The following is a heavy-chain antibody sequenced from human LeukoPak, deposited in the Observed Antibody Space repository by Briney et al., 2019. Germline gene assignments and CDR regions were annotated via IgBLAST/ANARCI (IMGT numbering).Heavy chain of an antibody. CDR2: IRRRAYGGAA. V-gene: IGHV3-49*04. Sequence: PGGSLRLSCTTSGFAFDDFAMSWVRQPAGKGLEWVGFIRRRAYGGAAEYAASVKGRFIISRDDSKGIAYLQMNSLKTEDKAVYYCSRNGLVDFDYWGQGYRVIVSP. CDR3: SRNGLVDFDY. J-gene: IGHJ4*02. CDR1: GFAFDDFA.